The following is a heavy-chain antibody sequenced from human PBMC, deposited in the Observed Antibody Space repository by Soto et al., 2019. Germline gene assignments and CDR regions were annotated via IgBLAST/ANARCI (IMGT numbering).Heavy chain of an antibody. J-gene: IGHJ6*02. V-gene: IGHV4-39*01. D-gene: IGHD3-16*01. CDR2: IHYSGTT. CDR1: GGPINSPDYY. CDR3: ARHPPRRFEPRLGYYGMDV. Sequence: SETLSLTCNVSGGPINSPDYYWSWIRQSPGKGLEWIGCIHYSGTTQYNPSLRTRVTISVDTSKNHFSLKLSSVTAADTAVYYCARHPPRRFEPRLGYYGMDVWGQGTTVTVSS.